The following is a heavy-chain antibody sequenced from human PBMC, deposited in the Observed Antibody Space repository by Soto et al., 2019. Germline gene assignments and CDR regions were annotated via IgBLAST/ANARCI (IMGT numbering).Heavy chain of an antibody. CDR3: ARVCGGSCYSFEDAFDI. CDR2: ISSSSSYI. CDR1: GFTFSSYS. D-gene: IGHD2-15*01. V-gene: IGHV3-21*01. Sequence: EVQLVESGGGLVKPGGSLRLSCAASGFTFSSYSMNWVRQAPGKGLEWVSSISSSSSYIDYADSVKGRFTISRDNAKNSLYLQMNSLRAEDRAVYYCARVCGGSCYSFEDAFDIWGQGTMVTVSS. J-gene: IGHJ3*02.